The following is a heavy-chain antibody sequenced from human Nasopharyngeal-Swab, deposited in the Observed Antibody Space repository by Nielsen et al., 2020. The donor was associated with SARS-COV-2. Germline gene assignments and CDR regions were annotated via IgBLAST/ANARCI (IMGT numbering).Heavy chain of an antibody. CDR1: GVIFSKYW. Sequence: GESLTISCVASGVIFSKYWMHWVRQAPGKGLVWVSRVNQDGSRTDYADSVKGRFTISRDNSKNTLYLQMNSLRAEDTAVYYCARGSGGSYLYGMDVWGQGTTVTVSS. J-gene: IGHJ6*02. CDR3: ARGSGGSYLYGMDV. V-gene: IGHV3-74*01. CDR2: VNQDGSRT. D-gene: IGHD3-16*01.